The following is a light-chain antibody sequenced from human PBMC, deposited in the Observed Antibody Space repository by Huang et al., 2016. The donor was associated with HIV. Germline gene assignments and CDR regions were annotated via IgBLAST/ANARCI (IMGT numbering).Light chain of an antibody. J-gene: IGKJ1*01. Sequence: DVVMTQSPLSLPVTLGQPASISCRSSQSLVHSDGNTYLNWFQQRPGQSPRRLIYQVSNRDSGVPDRFRGSGSGTDFTLKISRVEAEDVGIYYCMQGTRWPWTFGQGTKVEIK. CDR1: QSLVHSDGNTY. CDR2: QVS. CDR3: MQGTRWPWT. V-gene: IGKV2-30*02.